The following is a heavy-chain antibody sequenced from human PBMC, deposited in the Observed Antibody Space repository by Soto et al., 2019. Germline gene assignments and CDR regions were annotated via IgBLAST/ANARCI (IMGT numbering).Heavy chain of an antibody. D-gene: IGHD4-17*01. CDR1: GFIFDEYA. J-gene: IGHJ4*02. CDR3: AKGASTTVFAFNDY. CDR2: ISWNSGNI. V-gene: IGHV3-9*01. Sequence: EVQLVESGVGLVQPGRSLRLSCAASGFIFDEYAMHWVRQAPGKGLEWVSSISWNSGNIGYADSVKGRFTISRDNAKNSLYLQMNSVRGEDTALYYCAKGASTTVFAFNDYWGQGTLVTVSS.